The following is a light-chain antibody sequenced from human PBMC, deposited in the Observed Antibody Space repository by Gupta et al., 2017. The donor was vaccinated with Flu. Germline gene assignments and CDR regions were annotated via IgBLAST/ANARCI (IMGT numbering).Light chain of an antibody. J-gene: IGLJ2*01. CDR3: QVWDSGVV. CDR2: NDN. CDR1: SIGSKN. Sequence: SYKLTQPLSLSAALGQAATITCGANSIGSKNVHWYQQRPGQAPVPVIFNDNNRPSGIPERFSGSNSGNTATLTISRAQAEDEADYYCQVWDSGVVFGGGTKLTVL. V-gene: IGLV3-9*01.